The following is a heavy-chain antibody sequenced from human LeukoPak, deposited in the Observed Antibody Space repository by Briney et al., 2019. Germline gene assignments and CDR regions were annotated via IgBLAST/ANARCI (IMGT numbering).Heavy chain of an antibody. D-gene: IGHD6-19*01. Sequence: GGSLRLSCAASGFTFSSYSMNWVRQAPGKGLEWVSYISSSSSTIYYADSVKGRFTISRDNAKNSLYLQMNSLRAEDTAVYYCARLPVGVAGTGGLDYWGQGTLVTVSS. CDR2: ISSSSSTI. J-gene: IGHJ4*02. CDR3: ARLPVGVAGTGGLDY. V-gene: IGHV3-48*04. CDR1: GFTFSSYS.